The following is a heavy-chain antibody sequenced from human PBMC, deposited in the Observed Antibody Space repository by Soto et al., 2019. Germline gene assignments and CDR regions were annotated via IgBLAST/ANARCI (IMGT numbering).Heavy chain of an antibody. CDR1: GFTFSSYA. D-gene: IGHD3-3*01. J-gene: IGHJ4*02. V-gene: IGHV3-23*01. CDR2: ISGSGGST. Sequence: GGSLRLSCAASGFTFSSYAMSWVRQAPGKGLEWVSAISGSGGSTYYADSVKGRFTISRDNSKNTLYLQMNSLRAEDTAVYYCAKIGEDFWSAELYFDYWGQGTLVTVSS. CDR3: AKIGEDFWSAELYFDY.